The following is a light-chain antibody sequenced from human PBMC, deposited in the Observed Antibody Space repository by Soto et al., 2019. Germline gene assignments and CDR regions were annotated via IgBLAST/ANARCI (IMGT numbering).Light chain of an antibody. CDR1: QSVSSSY. J-gene: IGKJ2*01. V-gene: IGKV3-20*01. Sequence: EIVLTQSPGTLSWSPGERATLSCRASQSVSSSYLAWYQQKPGQAPRLLINGASRRATGIPDRFSGSGSGTDFTLTISRLEPEYFAVYYCQQYGSSPRYTFGQGTKLEIK. CDR3: QQYGSSPRYT. CDR2: GAS.